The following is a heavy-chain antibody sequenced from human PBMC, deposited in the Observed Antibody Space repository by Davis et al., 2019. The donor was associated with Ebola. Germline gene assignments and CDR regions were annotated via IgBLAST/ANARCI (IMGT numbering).Heavy chain of an antibody. CDR1: GDSVSSGG. Sequence: HSQTLSLTCDISGDSVSSGGWNWIRQSPSRGLEWLGRTYYSSKWYNDYAVSVKSRITINPDTSTNQFSLQLNSVTPDDTAVYYCARGWFKSGMDVWGEGTTVTVSS. D-gene: IGHD6-19*01. CDR3: ARGWFKSGMDV. V-gene: IGHV6-1*01. CDR2: TYYSSKWYN. J-gene: IGHJ6*04.